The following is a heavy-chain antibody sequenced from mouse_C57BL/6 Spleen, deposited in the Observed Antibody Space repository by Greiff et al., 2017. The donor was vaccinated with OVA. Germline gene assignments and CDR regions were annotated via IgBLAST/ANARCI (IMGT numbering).Heavy chain of an antibody. V-gene: IGHV5-17*01. Sequence: EVQLQQSGGGLVKPGGSLKLSCAASGFTFSDYGMHWVRQAPEKGLEWVAYISSGSSTIYYADTVKGRFTISRDNAKNTLFLQMTSLRSEDTAMYYCATLANWDYFDYWGQGTTLTVSS. CDR3: ATLANWDYFDY. CDR2: ISSGSSTI. D-gene: IGHD4-1*01. J-gene: IGHJ2*01. CDR1: GFTFSDYG.